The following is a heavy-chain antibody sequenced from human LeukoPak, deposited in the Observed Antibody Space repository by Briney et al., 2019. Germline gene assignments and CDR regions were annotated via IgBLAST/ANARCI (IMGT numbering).Heavy chain of an antibody. CDR3: AKVRYGIAVAGLEDY. CDR1: GFTFSSYA. CDR2: ISGSGGST. V-gene: IGHV3-23*01. D-gene: IGHD6-19*01. Sequence: GGSLRLSCAASGFTFSSYAMSWVRQAPGKVMEWVSAISGSGGSTYYADSVKGRFTISRDNSKNTLYLQMNSLRAEDTAVYYCAKVRYGIAVAGLEDYWGQGTLVTVSS. J-gene: IGHJ4*02.